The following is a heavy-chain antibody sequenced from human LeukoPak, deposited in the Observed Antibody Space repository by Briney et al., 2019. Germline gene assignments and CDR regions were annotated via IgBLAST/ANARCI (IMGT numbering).Heavy chain of an antibody. V-gene: IGHV3-30*04. J-gene: IGHJ4*02. CDR1: GFTFSSYA. CDR3: ARDSPAYSSSWSAFDY. Sequence: GGSLRLSCAASGFTFSSYAMHWVRQAPGKGLEWVAVISYDGSNKYYADSVKGRFTISRDNSKNTLYLQMNSLRAEDTAVYYCARDSPAYSSSWSAFDYWGQGTLVTVSS. CDR2: ISYDGSNK. D-gene: IGHD6-13*01.